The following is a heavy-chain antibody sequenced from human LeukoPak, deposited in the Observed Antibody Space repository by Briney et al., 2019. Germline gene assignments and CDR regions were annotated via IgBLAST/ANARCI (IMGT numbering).Heavy chain of an antibody. D-gene: IGHD6-13*01. J-gene: IGHJ4*02. Sequence: SETLSLTCTVSGGSISNYYWSWIRQPPGKGLEWIGYIYYSGSTNYNPSLKRRVTISVDTSKNQFSLKLSSVTAADTAVYYCALEGSSSWSYFDYWGQGTLVTVSS. V-gene: IGHV4-59*08. CDR3: ALEGSSSWSYFDY. CDR2: IYYSGST. CDR1: GGSISNYY.